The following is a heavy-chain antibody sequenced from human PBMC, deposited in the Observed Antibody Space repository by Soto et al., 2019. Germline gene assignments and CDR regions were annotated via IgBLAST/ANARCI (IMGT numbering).Heavy chain of an antibody. D-gene: IGHD4-17*01. V-gene: IGHV1-18*01. Sequence: VASVKVSCKASGYTFSDYGISWVRQAPGQGLEWMGWISTYSGKTNSAQKLQGRVTMTTDRSTRTTYMELRSLRSDDTAVYYCTRRYGDPSSAAGFDYWGQGTLVTVSS. CDR3: TRRYGDPSSAAGFDY. CDR1: GYTFSDYG. CDR2: ISTYSGKT. J-gene: IGHJ4*02.